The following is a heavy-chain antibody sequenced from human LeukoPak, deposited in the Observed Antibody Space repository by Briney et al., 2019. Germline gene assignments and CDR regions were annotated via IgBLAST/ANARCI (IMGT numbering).Heavy chain of an antibody. CDR3: AHRRGYSWGSGWFDP. V-gene: IGHV2-5*01. Sequence: SGPTLVKPTQTLTLTCTFSGFSLSTSGVGVGWIRQPPGKALEWLALIYWNDDKRYSPSLKSRLTITKDTSKNQVVLTMTNMDPVDTATYYCAHRRGYSWGSGWFDPWGQGTLVTVSS. D-gene: IGHD5-18*01. J-gene: IGHJ5*02. CDR2: IYWNDDK. CDR1: GFSLSTSGVG.